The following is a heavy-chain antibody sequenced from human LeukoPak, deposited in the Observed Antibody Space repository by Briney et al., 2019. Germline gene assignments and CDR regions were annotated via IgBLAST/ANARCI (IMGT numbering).Heavy chain of an antibody. Sequence: GGSLRLSCAAFGFTFSSYSTNGVRQAPGKGLEWVADISSSSSTIYYADPVKGRFTISRDNAKNPPSLQMNSLRPEDTAWYYCARRQKLVHYFFDIWGQGTMVTVSS. CDR1: GFTFSSYS. J-gene: IGHJ3*02. D-gene: IGHD6-13*01. CDR3: ARRQKLVHYFFDI. V-gene: IGHV3-48*01. CDR2: ISSSSSTI.